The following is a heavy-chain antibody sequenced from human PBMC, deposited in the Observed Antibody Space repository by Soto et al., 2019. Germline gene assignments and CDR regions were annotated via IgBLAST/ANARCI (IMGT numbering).Heavy chain of an antibody. CDR2: IYHNGST. J-gene: IGHJ4*02. CDR1: GGSISSGGYS. Sequence: QLQLQESGSGLVKPSQTLSLTCAVSGGSISSGGYSWSWIRQPPGKGLEWIGYIYHNGSTYYNPSLKSRITISIDRSKNQLSLKLSSVTAADTAVYYCARGMTTVTTLDYWGQGTLVTVSS. V-gene: IGHV4-30-2*01. CDR3: ARGMTTVTTLDY. D-gene: IGHD4-4*01.